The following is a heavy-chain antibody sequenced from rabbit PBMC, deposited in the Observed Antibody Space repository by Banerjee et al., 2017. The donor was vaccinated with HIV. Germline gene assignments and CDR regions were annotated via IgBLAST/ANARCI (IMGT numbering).Heavy chain of an antibody. Sequence: QEQLEESGGDLVKPEGSLTLTCKASGFDFSANAMCWVRQAPGKGLEWTACIYGGDSGDTAYASWAKGRFTISKSSSTTVTLQMTSLTAADTATYFCAREDYAGYGFFNLWGPGTLVTVS. J-gene: IGHJ4*01. CDR2: IYGGDSGDT. CDR3: AREDYAGYGFFNL. V-gene: IGHV1S45*01. CDR1: GFDFSANA. D-gene: IGHD7-1*01.